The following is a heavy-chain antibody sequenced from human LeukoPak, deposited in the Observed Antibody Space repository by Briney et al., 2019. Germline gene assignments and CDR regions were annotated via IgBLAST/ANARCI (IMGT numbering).Heavy chain of an antibody. J-gene: IGHJ4*02. CDR2: IRYDGSNK. V-gene: IGHV3-30*02. D-gene: IGHD1-26*01. CDR3: AKDRSGSYSQGLDY. Sequence: GGSLRLSCAASGFTFSSYGMHWVRQAPGRGLEWVAFIRYDGSNKYYADSVKGRFTISRDNSKNTLYLQMNSLRAEDTAVYYCAKDRSGSYSQGLDYWGQGTLVTVSS. CDR1: GFTFSSYG.